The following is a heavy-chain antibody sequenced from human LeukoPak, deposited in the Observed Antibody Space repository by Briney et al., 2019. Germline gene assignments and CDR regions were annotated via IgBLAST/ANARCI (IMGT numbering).Heavy chain of an antibody. CDR3: AKAGARYSDSSGLYAFDF. CDR2: IYYSGST. Sequence: SETLSLTCTVSGGSISSASYFWGWIRQPPGKGLEWLGTIYYSGSTYYNASLRSRLTMSGDTSRNRFSLRLTSVNAADTAVYYCAKAGARYSDSSGLYAFDFWGPGTMVTVSS. CDR1: GGSISSASYF. D-gene: IGHD3-22*01. V-gene: IGHV4-39*01. J-gene: IGHJ3*01.